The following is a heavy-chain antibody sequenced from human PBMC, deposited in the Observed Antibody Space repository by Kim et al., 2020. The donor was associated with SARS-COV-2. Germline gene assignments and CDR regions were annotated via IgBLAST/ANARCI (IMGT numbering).Heavy chain of an antibody. CDR1: GFLFSSYA. J-gene: IGHJ6*03. V-gene: IGHV3-23*01. CDR3: ARDISSTPLRAYMDA. Sequence: GGSLRLSCVGSGFLFSSYAMTWVRQAPGRGLEWVSTLSYGGISTFYADSVKGRFTISRDNSKNTLYLQMNSLTADDTAVYYCARDISSTPLRAYMDAWG. CDR2: LSYGGIST. D-gene: IGHD1-1*01.